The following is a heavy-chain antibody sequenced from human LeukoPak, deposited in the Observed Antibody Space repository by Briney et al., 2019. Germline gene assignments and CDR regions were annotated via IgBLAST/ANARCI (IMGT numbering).Heavy chain of an antibody. J-gene: IGHJ5*02. Sequence: GGSLRLSCAASGFTFSSYSMNWVRQAPGEGLEWVSSISSSSSYIYYADSVKGRFTISRDNAKHSLYLQMNSLRAEDTAVYYCARPAFYYDSSGYFNWFDPWGQGTLVTVSS. D-gene: IGHD3-22*01. V-gene: IGHV3-21*01. CDR3: ARPAFYYDSSGYFNWFDP. CDR1: GFTFSSYS. CDR2: ISSSSSYI.